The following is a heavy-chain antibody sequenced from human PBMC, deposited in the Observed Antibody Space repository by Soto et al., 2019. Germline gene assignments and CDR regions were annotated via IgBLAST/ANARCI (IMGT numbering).Heavy chain of an antibody. V-gene: IGHV4-30-2*01. D-gene: IGHD2-2*01. CDR2: MYHSGST. CDR1: GGSISSGGYS. CDR3: AGVPDY. J-gene: IGHJ4*02. Sequence: QLQLQESGSGLVKPSQTLSLTCAVSGGSISSGGYSWSWIRQPPGKGLEWIGYMYHSGSTYYNMAIKSRVTISIDRSKNQFSLKLRPATAADTAVYYCAGVPDYWGQGILVAVSS.